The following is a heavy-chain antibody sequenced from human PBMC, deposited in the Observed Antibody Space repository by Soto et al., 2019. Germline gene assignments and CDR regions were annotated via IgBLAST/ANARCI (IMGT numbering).Heavy chain of an antibody. Sequence: HEHLVQSGAEVKRPGASLKVSCKASGYSFTGYYIHWVRQAPGQGLEWMGWINPDSGATNYAQNFQGTVTLTSDTSISTASMDLNSLTSDDTAVYYCARGDYGTGGYPFPYFDYWGQGTLVIVSS. CDR2: INPDSGAT. D-gene: IGHD2-8*02. CDR1: GYSFTGYY. J-gene: IGHJ4*02. V-gene: IGHV1-2*02. CDR3: ARGDYGTGGYPFPYFDY.